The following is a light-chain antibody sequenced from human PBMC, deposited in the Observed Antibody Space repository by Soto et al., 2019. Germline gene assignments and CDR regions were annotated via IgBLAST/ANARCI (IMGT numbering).Light chain of an antibody. CDR1: QSISTW. V-gene: IGKV1-5*03. Sequence: DIQMSQSPSTLSPSVGDRVTISCRASQSISTWLAWYQQKPGEAPDLLIYRASNLQSGVPSRFSGSGSGTEFTLTISSLQPDDFATYYCQQYPSYPYSFGQGTKLEI. J-gene: IGKJ2*01. CDR2: RAS. CDR3: QQYPSYPYS.